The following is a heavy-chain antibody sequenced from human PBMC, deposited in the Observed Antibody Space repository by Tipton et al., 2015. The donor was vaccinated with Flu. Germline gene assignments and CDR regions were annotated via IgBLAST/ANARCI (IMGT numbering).Heavy chain of an antibody. CDR1: GFTVSTSY. CDR2: VYDDGRT. Sequence: SLRLSCAVSGFTVSTSYMSWVRQPPGKGLEWVSIVYDDGRTYYADSVEGRFAISRDNSKNILYLQMNSLRAADTAVYFCARDEGGTYPDWGQGTLVTASS. D-gene: IGHD1-14*01. J-gene: IGHJ4*02. V-gene: IGHV3-53*01. CDR3: ARDEGGTYPD.